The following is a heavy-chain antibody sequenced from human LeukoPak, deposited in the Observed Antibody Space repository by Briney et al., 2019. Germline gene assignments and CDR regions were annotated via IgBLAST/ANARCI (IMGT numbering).Heavy chain of an antibody. V-gene: IGHV3-30-3*01. Sequence: PGGSLRLSCAASGFTFSSCAMHWVRQAPGEGLEWVAVISYDGSNKYYADSVKGRFTISRDNSKNTLYLQMNSLRAEDTAVYYCARVGSLDYWGQGTLVTVSS. J-gene: IGHJ4*02. D-gene: IGHD2-15*01. CDR3: ARVGSLDY. CDR2: ISYDGSNK. CDR1: GFTFSSCA.